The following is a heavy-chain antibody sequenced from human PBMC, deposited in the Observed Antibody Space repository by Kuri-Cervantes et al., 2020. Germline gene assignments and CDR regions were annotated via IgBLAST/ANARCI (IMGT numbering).Heavy chain of an antibody. CDR1: GFTFSSYS. J-gene: IGHJ6*02. V-gene: IGHV3-21*01. D-gene: IGHD3-10*01. CDR3: ARDPYYGSGSYYNFGMDV. Sequence: GGSLRLSCAASGFTFSSYSMNWVRQAPGKGLEWASSISSSSSYIYYADSVKGRFTISRDNAKNPLYLQMNSLRAEDTAVYYCARDPYYGSGSYYNFGMDVWGQGTTVTVSS. CDR2: ISSSSSYI.